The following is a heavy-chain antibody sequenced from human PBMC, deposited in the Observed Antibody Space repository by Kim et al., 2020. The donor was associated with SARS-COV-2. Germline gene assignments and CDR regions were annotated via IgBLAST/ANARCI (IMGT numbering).Heavy chain of an antibody. CDR1: GFTFDEYT. V-gene: IGHV3-43*01. CDR3: AKVQGGRWVVAHYYQDGMDV. Sequence: GGSLRLSCAASGFTFDEYTMHWVRQAPGKGREWVAVINWDGASTYYADSVKGRFTIARDNSKNSLYLQMNSLRTEDTALDYCAKVQGGRWVVAHYYQDGMDVRGQGTTVTVSS. D-gene: IGHD2-15*01. CDR2: INWDGAST. J-gene: IGHJ6*02.